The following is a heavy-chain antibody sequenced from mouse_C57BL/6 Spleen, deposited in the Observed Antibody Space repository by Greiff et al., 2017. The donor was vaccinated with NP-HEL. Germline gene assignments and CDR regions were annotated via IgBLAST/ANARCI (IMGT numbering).Heavy chain of an antibody. CDR2: ISDGGSYT. J-gene: IGHJ4*01. CDR3: ARDEGYDYGGAMDY. Sequence: EVQLVESGGGLVKPGGSLKLSCAASGFTFSSYAMSWVRQTPEKRLEWVATISDGGSYTYYPDNVKGRFTISRDNAKNNLYLQMSHLKSEDTAMYYCARDEGYDYGGAMDYWGQGTSVTVSS. CDR1: GFTFSSYA. V-gene: IGHV5-4*01. D-gene: IGHD2-4*01.